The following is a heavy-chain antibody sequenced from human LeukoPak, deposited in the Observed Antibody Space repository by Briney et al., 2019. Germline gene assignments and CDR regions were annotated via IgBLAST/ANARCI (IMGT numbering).Heavy chain of an antibody. CDR3: AKEAVAAAGPFDY. V-gene: IGHV3-23*01. CDR1: GFTFSSYA. J-gene: IGHJ4*02. D-gene: IGHD6-13*01. Sequence: GGSLRLSCAASGFTFSSYAMSWVRQAPGKGLEWVSAISGITGSTYYADSVQGRFTISRDNSKSTLYLQMNSLRAEDTAIYYCAKEAVAAAGPFDYWGQGTLVTVSS. CDR2: ISGITGST.